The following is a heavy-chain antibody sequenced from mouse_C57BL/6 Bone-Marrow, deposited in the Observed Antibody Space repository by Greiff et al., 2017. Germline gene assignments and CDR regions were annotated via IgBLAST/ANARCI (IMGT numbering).Heavy chain of an antibody. CDR1: GFTFSSYG. J-gene: IGHJ3*01. D-gene: IGHD2-4*01. V-gene: IGHV5-6*01. CDR2: ISSGGSYT. Sequence: EVKVVESGGDLVKPGGSLKLSCAASGFTFSSYGMSWVRQTPDKRLEWVATISSGGSYTYYPDSVKGLVTISRDNAKNTLYRQMSSLKSEDTAMYYCARHGWYDYSLFAYWGQGTLVTVSA. CDR3: ARHGWYDYSLFAY.